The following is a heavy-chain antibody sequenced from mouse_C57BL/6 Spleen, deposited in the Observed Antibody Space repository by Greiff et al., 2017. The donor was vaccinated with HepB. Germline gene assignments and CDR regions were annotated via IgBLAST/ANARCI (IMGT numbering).Heavy chain of an antibody. Sequence: EVQLQQSGPELVKPGASVKIPCKASGYTFTDYNMDWVKQSHGKSLEWIGDINPNNGGTIYNQKFKGKATLTVDKSSSTAYMELRSLTSEDTAVYYCARLYDYDGAWGQGTLVTVSA. V-gene: IGHV1-18*01. D-gene: IGHD2-4*01. J-gene: IGHJ3*01. CDR3: ARLYDYDGA. CDR2: INPNNGGT. CDR1: GYTFTDYN.